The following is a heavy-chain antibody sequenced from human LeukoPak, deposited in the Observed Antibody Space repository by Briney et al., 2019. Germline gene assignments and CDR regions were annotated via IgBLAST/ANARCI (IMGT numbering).Heavy chain of an antibody. V-gene: IGHV3-30-3*01. J-gene: IGHJ4*02. Sequence: GRSLRLSCAASGFTFSRTSMHWVRQSPGKGLEWVAVISFDGGTKYYADSVKGRLTVSRDNSKKALYLQMNSLRAEDTAVYYCARGFAGTTFSIDYWGQGTLVTVSS. CDR1: GFTFSRTS. D-gene: IGHD1-1*01. CDR2: ISFDGGTK. CDR3: ARGFAGTTFSIDY.